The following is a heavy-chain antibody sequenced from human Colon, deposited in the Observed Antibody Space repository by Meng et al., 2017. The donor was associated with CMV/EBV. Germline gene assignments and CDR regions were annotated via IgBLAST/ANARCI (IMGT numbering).Heavy chain of an antibody. Sequence: CPVSGGSISSSSSYWGWIRQPPGKGLEWIGSIYYSGSTYYNPSLKSRVTISVDTSKNQFSLKLSSVTAADTAVYYCASFSSSWYDDYWGQGTLVTVSS. J-gene: IGHJ4*02. V-gene: IGHV4-39*01. D-gene: IGHD6-13*01. CDR3: ASFSSSWYDDY. CDR1: GGSISSSSSY. CDR2: IYYSGST.